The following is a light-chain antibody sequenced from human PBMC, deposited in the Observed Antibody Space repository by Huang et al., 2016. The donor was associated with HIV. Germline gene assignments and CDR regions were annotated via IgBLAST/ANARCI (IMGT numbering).Light chain of an antibody. V-gene: IGKV3-20*01. CDR2: AAS. Sequence: EIVLTQSPGTLSLSPGERATLSCRAGQRVGSSHLAWYQQKPGQAPRLLIYAASSKATGIPDRVSGSGSGTDFTLTISRLEPEDFAVYYCQQYGSSSYTFGQGTKLEIK. CDR1: QRVGSSH. J-gene: IGKJ2*01. CDR3: QQYGSSSYT.